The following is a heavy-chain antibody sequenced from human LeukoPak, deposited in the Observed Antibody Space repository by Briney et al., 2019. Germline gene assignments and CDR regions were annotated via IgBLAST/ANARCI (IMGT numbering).Heavy chain of an antibody. Sequence: GGSLRLSCAASGFTFSSYAMSWVRQAPGKGLEWVSTISGSGGRTYYTGSVKGRFTISRDNSKNTLFLQMNSLRAEDTAIYYCAKHQQIYGDSLMDVWGQGTTVTVSS. D-gene: IGHD4-17*01. CDR3: AKHQQIYGDSLMDV. CDR2: ISGSGGRT. V-gene: IGHV3-23*01. CDR1: GFTFSSYA. J-gene: IGHJ6*02.